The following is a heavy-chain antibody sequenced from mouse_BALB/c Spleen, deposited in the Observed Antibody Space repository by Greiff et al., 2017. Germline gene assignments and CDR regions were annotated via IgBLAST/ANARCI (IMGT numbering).Heavy chain of an antibody. J-gene: IGHJ2*01. Sequence: EVQGVESGGGLVKPGGSLKLSCAASGFTFSSYAMSWVRQSPEKRLEWVAEISSGGSYTYYPDTVTGRFTISRDNAKNTLYLEMSSLRSEDTAMYYCARERDAYYFDYWGQGTTLTVSS. V-gene: IGHV5-9-4*01. CDR1: GFTFSSYA. CDR2: ISSGGSYT. CDR3: ARERDAYYFDY.